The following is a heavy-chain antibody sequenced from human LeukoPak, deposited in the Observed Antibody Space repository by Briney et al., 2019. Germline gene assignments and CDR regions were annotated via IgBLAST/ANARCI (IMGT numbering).Heavy chain of an antibody. V-gene: IGHV3-23*01. J-gene: IGHJ4*02. CDR2: LSSRGAAT. Sequence: GGSLRLSCAASGFTFSSYAMSWVRQAPGKGLEWVSTLSSRGAATYYADSVQGRFTISRGSSKNTLYLSMNSLRAEDTAVYYCAKHRGTGWYSFDYWGQGTLVTVSS. CDR1: GFTFSSYA. D-gene: IGHD6-19*01. CDR3: AKHRGTGWYSFDY.